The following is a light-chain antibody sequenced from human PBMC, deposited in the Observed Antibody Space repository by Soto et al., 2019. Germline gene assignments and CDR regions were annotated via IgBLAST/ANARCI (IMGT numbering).Light chain of an antibody. CDR3: QQSYNSPYT. V-gene: IGKV1-39*01. CDR1: QSINNY. J-gene: IGKJ2*01. CDR2: AAT. Sequence: DIQMTQSPSSLSASLGDRVTITCRASQSINNYLNWYQQEERKAPKLLIYAATSLQSGVPSRFSGSGSGTEFTLTISSLQPGDFATYYCQQSYNSPYTFGLGTKLEIK.